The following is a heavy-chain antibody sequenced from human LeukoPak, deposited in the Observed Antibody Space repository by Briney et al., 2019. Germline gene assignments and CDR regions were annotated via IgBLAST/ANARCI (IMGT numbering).Heavy chain of an antibody. D-gene: IGHD6-6*01. CDR2: IRYDGSNK. CDR3: AKDHTLYGSSSIAGY. V-gene: IGHV3-30*02. CDR1: GFTFSSYG. Sequence: GGSLRLSCAASGFTFSSYGMHWVRQAPGKGLEWVAFIRYDGSNKYYADSVKGRFTISRDNSKNTLYLQMNSLRAEDTAVYYCAKDHTLYGSSSIAGYWGQGTLVTVSS. J-gene: IGHJ4*02.